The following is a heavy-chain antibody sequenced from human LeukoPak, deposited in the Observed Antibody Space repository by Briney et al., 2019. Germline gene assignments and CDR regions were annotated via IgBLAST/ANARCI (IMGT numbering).Heavy chain of an antibody. J-gene: IGHJ6*02. CDR3: ARLKTNPYYYYGMDV. CDR1: GFTFTNYW. D-gene: IGHD1-14*01. Sequence: GGSLRLSCAASGFTFTNYWIHWVRQAPGMGLVWVSRLPPDELDIIYADSVKGRFTASRDNAKNTVYLQMNSLRAEDTAVHYCARLKTNPYYYYGMDVWGQGTTVTVSS. CDR2: LPPDELDI. V-gene: IGHV3-74*01.